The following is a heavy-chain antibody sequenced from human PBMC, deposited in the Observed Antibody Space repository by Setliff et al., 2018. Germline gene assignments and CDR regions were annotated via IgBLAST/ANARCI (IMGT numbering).Heavy chain of an antibody. Sequence: ASVKVSCKASGYTFTDYYMQWVRQAPGQGLEWMGNINTDSGATNYAHKFQGRVTMTTDTSITTAYMELNSLTSDDTAVYFCTWGPGGYFDFWGQGTLVTVSS. J-gene: IGHJ4*02. CDR2: INTDSGAT. D-gene: IGHD3-22*01. CDR1: GYTFTDYY. CDR3: TWGPGGYFDF. V-gene: IGHV1-2*02.